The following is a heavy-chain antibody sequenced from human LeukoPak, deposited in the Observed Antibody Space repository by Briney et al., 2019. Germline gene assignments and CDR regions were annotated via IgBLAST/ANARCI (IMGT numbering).Heavy chain of an antibody. Sequence: GASVKVSCKASGYTFTRYGISWVRQAPGQGLEWMGWISAYNGNTNYAQKLQGRVTMTTDTSTSQVYLELRSLRSDDKAVYYCARVLQDYYDSSGYCEGLDYWGRGTVVTVSS. J-gene: IGHJ4*02. CDR2: ISAYNGNT. V-gene: IGHV1-18*01. CDR1: GYTFTRYG. CDR3: ARVLQDYYDSSGYCEGLDY. D-gene: IGHD3-22*01.